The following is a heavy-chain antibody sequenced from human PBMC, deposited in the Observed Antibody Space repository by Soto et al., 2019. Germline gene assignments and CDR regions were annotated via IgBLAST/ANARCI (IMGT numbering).Heavy chain of an antibody. J-gene: IGHJ4*02. CDR1: GGSISSTFYY. CDR2: IYYSGST. V-gene: IGHV4-39*01. D-gene: IGHD5-12*01. CDR3: ARRERWLQVHY. Sequence: QLQLQESGPGLVKPSETLSLTCTVSGGSISSTFYYWDWIRQPPGKGLEWIGSIYYSGSTYYNPSLKSRITISVDTSKNQFSLKLSSVTAADTAVYYCARRERWLQVHYWGQGTLVTVSS.